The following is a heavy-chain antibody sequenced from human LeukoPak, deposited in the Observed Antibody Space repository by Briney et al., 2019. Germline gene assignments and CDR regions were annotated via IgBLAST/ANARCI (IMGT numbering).Heavy chain of an antibody. Sequence: PGGSLRLSCAASGFTFSSYWMNWVRQAPGKGLEWVSSISSSSSYIYYADPVKGRFTISRDNAKNSLYLQMNSLRAEDTAVYYCARESPMVRGTTGLYWGQGTLVTVSS. CDR1: GFTFSSYW. CDR2: ISSSSSYI. V-gene: IGHV3-21*01. J-gene: IGHJ4*02. CDR3: ARESPMVRGTTGLY. D-gene: IGHD3-10*01.